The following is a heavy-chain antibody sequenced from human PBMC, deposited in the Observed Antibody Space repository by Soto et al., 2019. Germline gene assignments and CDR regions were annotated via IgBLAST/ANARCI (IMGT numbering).Heavy chain of an antibody. CDR3: ARGRTVSSIGPLLV. Sequence: QIQLVQSGAEVKKPGAAVKVSCKASCYNFFDYGVSWVRQAPGQGLEWMGWVSPKSGNTDYARKVQSRVTMTTDTSTKTAYMELRGLRSDDTAVYYCARGRTVSSIGPLLVWGQGTMVSVSS. CDR2: VSPKSGNT. D-gene: IGHD1-1*01. V-gene: IGHV1-18*01. J-gene: IGHJ6*02. CDR1: CYNFFDYG.